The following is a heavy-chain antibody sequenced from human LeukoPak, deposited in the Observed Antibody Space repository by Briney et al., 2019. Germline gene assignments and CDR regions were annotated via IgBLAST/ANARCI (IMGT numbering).Heavy chain of an antibody. D-gene: IGHD3-10*01. CDR1: GDTFSNYA. CDR2: VIPSSSSP. J-gene: IGHJ4*02. Sequence: GASVKASCKASGDTFSNYAFSWVRQAPGQGLEWLGWVIPSSSSPNYAQRFQDRVTITTDDSTSTAYLELRSLRSEDTAVYYCARTRITMVRGVPYTDYWGQGTLVTVSS. V-gene: IGHV1-69*05. CDR3: ARTRITMVRGVPYTDY.